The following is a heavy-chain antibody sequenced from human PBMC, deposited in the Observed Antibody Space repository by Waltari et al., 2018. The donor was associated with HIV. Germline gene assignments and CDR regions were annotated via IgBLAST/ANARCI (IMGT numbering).Heavy chain of an antibody. CDR3: ARDLYSSGWGYFDY. V-gene: IGHV3-7*01. D-gene: IGHD6-19*01. J-gene: IGHJ4*02. CDR2: IKQDGSEK. Sequence: PGGSLRLSCAASGFTFSSYWMSWVRQAPGKGLEWVANIKQDGSEKYYVDSVKGRFTISRDNAKNSLYLQMNSLRAEDTAVYYCARDLYSSGWGYFDYWGQGTLVTVSS. CDR1: GFTFSSYW.